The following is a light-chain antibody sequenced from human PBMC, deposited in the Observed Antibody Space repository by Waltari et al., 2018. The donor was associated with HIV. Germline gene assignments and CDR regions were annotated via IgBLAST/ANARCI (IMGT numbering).Light chain of an antibody. CDR3: AAWDDSLSGPV. J-gene: IGLJ3*02. CDR2: RSN. CDR1: SSNIGNNY. V-gene: IGLV1-47*01. Sequence: QSVLTQPASASGTPGQRATFSCSGSSSNIGNNYVHWYQQLPGTAPKVLIYRSNQRPSGVPDRFSGSKSGTSAALAISGLRSEDEADYYCAAWDDSLSGPVFGGGTKVTVL.